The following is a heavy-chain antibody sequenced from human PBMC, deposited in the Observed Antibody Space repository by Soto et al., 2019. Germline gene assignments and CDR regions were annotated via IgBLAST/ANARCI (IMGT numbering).Heavy chain of an antibody. V-gene: IGHV1-3*01. J-gene: IGHJ6*02. CDR2: INAGNGNT. CDR1: GYTFTSYA. Sequence: ASVKVSCKASGYTFTSYAMHWVRQAPGQRLEWMGWINAGNGNTKYSQKFQGRVTITRDTSASTAYMELSSLRSEDTAVYYCARTTTVHSSWYYYGMDVWGQGTTVTVS. D-gene: IGHD4-17*01. CDR3: ARTTTVHSSWYYYGMDV.